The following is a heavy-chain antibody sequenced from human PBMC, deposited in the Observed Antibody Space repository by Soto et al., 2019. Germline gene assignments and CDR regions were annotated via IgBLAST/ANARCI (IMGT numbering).Heavy chain of an antibody. CDR1: GFTFTSSA. V-gene: IGHV1-58*02. CDR2: IVVGSGNT. D-gene: IGHD3-22*01. J-gene: IGHJ3*02. CDR3: AADYYDSSGSSHDAFAI. Sequence: GASVKVSCKASGFTFTSSAMQWVRQARGQRLEWIGWIVVGSGNTNYAQKFQERVTITRDMSTSTAYMELSSLRSEDTAVYYCAADYYDSSGSSHDAFAIWGQGTMVTVSS.